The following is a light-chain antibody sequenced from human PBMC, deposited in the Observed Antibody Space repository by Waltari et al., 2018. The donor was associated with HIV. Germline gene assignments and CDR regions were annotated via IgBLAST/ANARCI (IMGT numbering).Light chain of an antibody. J-gene: IGLJ1*01. V-gene: IGLV1-51*01. Sequence: QSVFTQPPSLSATPGQKVTISCSGRRSNIAPPSVLWYQHFPGTVPKVLIYDNHKRSSGIPDRFSGSKSGTSATLDISGLQTGDEAHYYCGTWDTSLSAWIFGTGTKVTVL. CDR2: DNH. CDR1: RSNIAPPS. CDR3: GTWDTSLSAWI.